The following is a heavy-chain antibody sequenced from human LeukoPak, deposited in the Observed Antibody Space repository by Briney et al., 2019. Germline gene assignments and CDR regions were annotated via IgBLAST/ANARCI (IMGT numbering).Heavy chain of an antibody. J-gene: IGHJ4*02. Sequence: SQTLSLTCTVSGGSISSGGYYWSWIRQHPGKGLEWIGYIYYSGSTYYNPSLKSRVTISLDTSENQFSLKLSSVTAADTAVYYCATTYYGSSGYFIRDYWGQGTLVTVSS. CDR3: ATTYYGSSGYFIRDY. CDR1: GGSISSGGYY. D-gene: IGHD3-22*01. CDR2: IYYSGST. V-gene: IGHV4-31*03.